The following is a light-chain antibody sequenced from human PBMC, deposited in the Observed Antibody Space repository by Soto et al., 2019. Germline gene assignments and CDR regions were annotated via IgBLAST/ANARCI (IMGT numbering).Light chain of an antibody. V-gene: IGKV3-20*01. CDR1: QTISNNH. J-gene: IGKJ5*01. CDR2: GTS. CDR3: QQYGSSLSIT. Sequence: EIVLTQSPGTVSLSPCDRVTLSCRTSQTISNNHLAWYQQKPGQAPRLLIHGTSNRATGIPDRFSGSGSGTDFTLTISRLEPEDFAVYYCQQYGSSLSITFGQGTRLEIK.